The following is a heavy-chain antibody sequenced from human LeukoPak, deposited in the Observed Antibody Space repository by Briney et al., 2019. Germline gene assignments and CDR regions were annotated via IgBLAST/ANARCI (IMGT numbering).Heavy chain of an antibody. CDR3: ARDLDWLLFDY. J-gene: IGHJ4*02. Sequence: GGSLRLSCAASGFTFSAYWLHWVRQAPGKGLVWVSRVKYDGSTTTYADSVKGRFTISRDNAKNILYLQMNSLRVEDTAVYYCARDLDWLLFDYWGQGTLVTVSS. V-gene: IGHV3-74*01. D-gene: IGHD3-9*01. CDR2: VKYDGSTT. CDR1: GFTFSAYW.